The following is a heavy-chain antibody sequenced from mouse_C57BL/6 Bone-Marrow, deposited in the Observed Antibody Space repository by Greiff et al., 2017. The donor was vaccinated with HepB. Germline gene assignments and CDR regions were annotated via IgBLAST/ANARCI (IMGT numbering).Heavy chain of an antibody. J-gene: IGHJ3*01. CDR1: GYSFTGYY. Sequence: EVKLMESGPELVKPGASVKISCKASGYSFTGYYMNWVKQSPEKSLEWIGEINPSTGGTTYNQKFKAKATLTVDKSSSTAYMQLKSLTSEDSAVYYCASYDYDVGFAYWGQGTLVTVSA. V-gene: IGHV1-42*01. D-gene: IGHD2-4*01. CDR3: ASYDYDVGFAY. CDR2: INPSTGGT.